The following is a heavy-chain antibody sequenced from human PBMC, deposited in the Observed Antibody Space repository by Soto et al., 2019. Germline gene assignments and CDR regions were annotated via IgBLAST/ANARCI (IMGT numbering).Heavy chain of an antibody. CDR2: IYSGGSA. CDR3: ARHGYSYGGGYFDY. J-gene: IGHJ4*02. Sequence: EVQLVESGGGLVQPGGSLRLSCAASGFTVSSNYMSWVRQAPGKGLEWVSVIYSGGSAYYADSVKGRITISRDNSKNTLNLQMNSLGAEDTAVYYCARHGYSYGGGYFDYWGQGTLVTVSS. D-gene: IGHD5-18*01. CDR1: GFTVSSNY. V-gene: IGHV3-66*04.